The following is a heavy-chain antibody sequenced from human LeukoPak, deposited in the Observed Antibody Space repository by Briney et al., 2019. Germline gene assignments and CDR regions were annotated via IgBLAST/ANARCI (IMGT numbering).Heavy chain of an antibody. CDR3: AREFGGSASGAGY. CDR1: GFTFSLYS. D-gene: IGHD3-10*01. Sequence: GGSLRLSCAASGFTFSLYSMNWVRQAPGKGLEWVSSMSVSSGLIYYADSVKGRFTVPRDNAKNSLYLQMNSLRAEDTAVYYCAREFGGSASGAGYWGQGTLVTVSS. CDR2: MSVSSGLI. V-gene: IGHV3-21*01. J-gene: IGHJ4*02.